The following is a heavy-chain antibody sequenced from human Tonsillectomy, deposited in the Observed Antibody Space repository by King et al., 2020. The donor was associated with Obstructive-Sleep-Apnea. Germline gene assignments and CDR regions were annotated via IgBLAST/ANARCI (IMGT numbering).Heavy chain of an antibody. CDR1: GESFSGYY. J-gene: IGHJ4*02. CDR3: AADSGSFDH. CDR2: THHRGST. Sequence: VQLQQWGARLLKPSETLSLTCAVFGESFSGYYWSWIRQPPGKGLEWNGETHHRGSTDYNPSLKSRVTISVDTSTNQLSLNLSSVTAADTAVYYCAADSGSFDHWGQGTLVTVSS. V-gene: IGHV4-34*01. D-gene: IGHD6-19*01.